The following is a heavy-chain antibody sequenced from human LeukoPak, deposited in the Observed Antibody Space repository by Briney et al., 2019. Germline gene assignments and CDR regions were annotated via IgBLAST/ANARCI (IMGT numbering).Heavy chain of an antibody. V-gene: IGHV1-69*04. CDR1: GGTFSSYA. Sequence: SVKVSCKASGGTFSSYAISWMRQAPGQGLEWMGRIIPILGIANYAQKFQGRVTITADKSTSTAYMELSSLRSEDTAVYYCARGTKSGYYTGYFDYWGQGTLVTVSS. CDR3: ARGTKSGYYTGYFDY. J-gene: IGHJ4*02. CDR2: IIPILGIA. D-gene: IGHD3-3*01.